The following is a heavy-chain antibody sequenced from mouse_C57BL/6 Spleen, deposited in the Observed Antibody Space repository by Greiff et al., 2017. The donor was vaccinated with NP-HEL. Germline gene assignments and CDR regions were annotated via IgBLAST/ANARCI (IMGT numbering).Heavy chain of an antibody. CDR2: IYPGDGDT. Sequence: QVQLKESGPELVKPGASVKISCKASGYAFSSSWMNWVKQRPGKGLEWIGRIYPGDGDTNYNGKFKGKATLTADESSSTAYMQLSSLTSEDSAVYFCARETDYYGSGRYFDVWGTGTTVTVSS. CDR1: GYAFSSSW. V-gene: IGHV1-82*01. CDR3: ARETDYYGSGRYFDV. J-gene: IGHJ1*03. D-gene: IGHD1-1*01.